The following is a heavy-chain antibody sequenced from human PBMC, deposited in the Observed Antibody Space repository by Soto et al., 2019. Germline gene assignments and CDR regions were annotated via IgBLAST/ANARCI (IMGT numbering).Heavy chain of an antibody. CDR2: VYSNGNT. V-gene: IGHV4-31*03. D-gene: IGHD3-10*01. J-gene: IGHJ4*02. CDR3: ARASYFLPSGSYYFVS. CDR1: DAPLTTNKYA. Sequence: QVQLQESGPGLVKPSQTLSLTCTVSDAPLTTNKYAWTWIRQNPAKGLEWIAYVYSNGNTRSSPSPRSGVYMSVDTSKSHFSLRLSSVTAADTSFYFWARASYFLPSGSYYFVSWGQGTLVTVSA.